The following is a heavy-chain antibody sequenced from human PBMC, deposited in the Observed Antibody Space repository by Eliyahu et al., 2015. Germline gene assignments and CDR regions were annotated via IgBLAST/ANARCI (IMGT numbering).Heavy chain of an antibody. CDR3: AXEGPLSXNFDN. Sequence: QVQLKQWGAGLLKPSETLSLTCGVSGGSWGSXYWNWXRXSPGQGLEXIGDIRHSGSTKYNPSXEGRVAISVDTSKNQFSLNLTSVTAADSXIYYCAXEGPLSXNFDNWGQGTLVTVSS. CDR1: GGSWGSXY. V-gene: IGHV4-34*02. J-gene: IGHJ4*02. CDR2: IRHSGST.